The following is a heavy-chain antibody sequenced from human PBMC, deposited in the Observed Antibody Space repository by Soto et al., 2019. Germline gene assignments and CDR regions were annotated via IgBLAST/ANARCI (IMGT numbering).Heavy chain of an antibody. D-gene: IGHD6-13*01. J-gene: IGHJ5*02. CDR2: IYYSGST. Sequence: TLSLTCTVSGCSIRSYYWSWIRQPPGKGLEWIGYIYYSGSTYYNPSLKSRVTISVDTSKNQFSLKLSSVTAADTAVYYCARERPDGSRLDPWGQGTLVTVSS. CDR3: ARERPDGSRLDP. V-gene: IGHV4-30-4*01. CDR1: GCSIRSYY.